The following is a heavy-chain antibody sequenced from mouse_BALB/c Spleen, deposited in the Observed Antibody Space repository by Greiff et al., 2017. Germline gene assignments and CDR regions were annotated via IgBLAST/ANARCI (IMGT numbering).Heavy chain of an antibody. CDR2: INSDGGCT. Sequence: EVQLVESGGGLVQPGESLKLSCESTEYEFPSHDMSWVRKTPEKRLELVAAINSDGGCTYYPDTMERRFIISRDNTKKTLYLQMGSLRSEDTAVYYCERAPVTGNGYYIDVWGAGTTVTVSS. CDR3: ERAPVTGNGYYIDV. V-gene: IGHV5-2*01. D-gene: IGHD4-1*01. J-gene: IGHJ1*01. CDR1: EYEFPSHD.